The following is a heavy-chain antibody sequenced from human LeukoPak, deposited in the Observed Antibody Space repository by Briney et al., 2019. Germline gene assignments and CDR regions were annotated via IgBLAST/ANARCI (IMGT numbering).Heavy chain of an antibody. CDR2: ISGSGGST. V-gene: IGHV3-23*01. CDR1: GFTFTTYW. D-gene: IGHD3-22*01. J-gene: IGHJ6*03. CDR3: ARGSRGYYDYYYYYYMDV. Sequence: PGGSLSISCAASGFTFTTYWMGWVRQAPGKGLEWVSAISGSGGSTYYADSVKGRFTISRDNSKNTLYLQMNSLRAEDTAVYYCARGSRGYYDYYYYYYMDVWGKGTTVTVSS.